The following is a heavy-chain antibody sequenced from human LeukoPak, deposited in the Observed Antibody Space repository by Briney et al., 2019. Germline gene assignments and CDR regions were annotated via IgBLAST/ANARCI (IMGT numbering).Heavy chain of an antibody. V-gene: IGHV4-39*01. CDR2: IYSSGTP. Sequence: PTETLSLTFSVAGGSISSSNSSWGCIRPPPGEGLEWIGAIYSSGTPSHNRSPKSRVTRSVATSKNQVSLRLSSGTVANTAVYSCARHGVTSSVYYWDWGQGTLVSLSS. CDR3: ARHGVTSSVYYWD. CDR1: GGSISSSNSS. D-gene: IGHD3-22*01. J-gene: IGHJ4*02.